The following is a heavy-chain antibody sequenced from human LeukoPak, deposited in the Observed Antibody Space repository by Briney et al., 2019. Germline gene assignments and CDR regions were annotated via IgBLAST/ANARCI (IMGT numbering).Heavy chain of an antibody. CDR3: ATCTSSYSDY. CDR2: IKSKSDGGTA. CDR1: GFTFSNAW. D-gene: IGHD3-22*01. V-gene: IGHV3-15*01. Sequence: GGSLRLSCAASGFTFSNAWMSWVRQAPGKGLEWVGRIKSKSDGGTADFAAPLKGRFTMSRDDSKNALYLQMNSLKTEDTAVYYCATCTSSYSDYWGQGTLVTVSS. J-gene: IGHJ4*02.